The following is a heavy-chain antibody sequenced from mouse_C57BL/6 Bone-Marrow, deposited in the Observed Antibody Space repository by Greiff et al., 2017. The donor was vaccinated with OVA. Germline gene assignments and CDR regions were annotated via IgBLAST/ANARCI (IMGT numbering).Heavy chain of an antibody. Sequence: QVQLQQSGPGLVQPSQSLSITCTVSGFSLTSYGVHWVRQSPGKGLEWLGVIWSGGSTDYNAAFISRLSISKDNSTSQVFFKMNSLQADDTAIYYCARKGSSPHWYFDVWGTGTTVTVSS. V-gene: IGHV2-2*01. CDR2: IWSGGST. CDR1: GFSLTSYG. D-gene: IGHD1-1*01. J-gene: IGHJ1*03. CDR3: ARKGSSPHWYFDV.